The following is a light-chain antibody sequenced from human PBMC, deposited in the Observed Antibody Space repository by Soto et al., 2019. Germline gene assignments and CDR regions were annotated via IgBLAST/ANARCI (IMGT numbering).Light chain of an antibody. J-gene: IGKJ1*01. CDR3: QQSYSTWT. CDR2: AAS. V-gene: IGKV1-39*01. CDR1: QSISSY. Sequence: DIQMTQSPSSLSASVGDRVTITCRASQSISSYLNWYQQKPGKAPKLLIYAASSLQSWVPSRFSGSGSGTDVTLTISSLQPEAFATYYCQQSYSTWTFGQGTKVEIK.